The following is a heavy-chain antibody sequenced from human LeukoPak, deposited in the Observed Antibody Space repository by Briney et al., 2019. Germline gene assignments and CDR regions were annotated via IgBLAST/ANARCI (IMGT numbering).Heavy chain of an antibody. CDR2: ISGTGDRT. Sequence: PGGSLRLSCAASGFSFSRYAMSWVRQAPGKGLEWVSAISGTGDRTYYADSVKGQFTISRDTSKNTLYLQMNSLRAEDTAGYYCAQGSTIAAVAGSLGNFYYYYYMGVWGKGTTVTVSS. CDR1: GFSFSRYA. V-gene: IGHV3-23*01. D-gene: IGHD6-19*01. J-gene: IGHJ6*03. CDR3: AQGSTIAAVAGSLGNFYYYYYMGV.